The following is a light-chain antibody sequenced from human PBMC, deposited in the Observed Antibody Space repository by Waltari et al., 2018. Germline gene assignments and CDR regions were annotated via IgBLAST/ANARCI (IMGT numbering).Light chain of an antibody. J-gene: IGKJ4*01. V-gene: IGKV1-33*01. Sequence: DLQMTQSPSSLSASVGDSATITCQASQDIDIFVNWYQQKSGKAPKLLIYDASNLQPGVPSRFSGSKSGTDFVFTITSLQPEDIATYYCQQYDDLPLTFGGGTKVEIQ. CDR3: QQYDDLPLT. CDR2: DAS. CDR1: QDIDIF.